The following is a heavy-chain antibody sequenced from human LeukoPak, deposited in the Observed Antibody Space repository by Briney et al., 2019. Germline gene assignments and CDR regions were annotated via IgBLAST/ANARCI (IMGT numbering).Heavy chain of an antibody. Sequence: SETLPLTCTVSGGSISSYYWSWIRQPAGKGLEWIGRIYTSGSTNYNPSLKSRVTMSVDTSKNQFSLKLSSVTAADTAVYYCARGGYGYGLGYFDYWGQGTLVTVSS. CDR3: ARGGYGYGLGYFDY. V-gene: IGHV4-4*07. J-gene: IGHJ4*02. CDR2: IYTSGST. CDR1: GGSISSYY. D-gene: IGHD5-18*01.